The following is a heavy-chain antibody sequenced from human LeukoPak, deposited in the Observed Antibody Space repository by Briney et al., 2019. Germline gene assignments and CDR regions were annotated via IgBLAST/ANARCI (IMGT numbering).Heavy chain of an antibody. CDR3: AKRGVVIRVFLVGFHKEAYYFDS. D-gene: IGHD3-10*01. CDR2: ISSSSSYI. J-gene: IGHJ4*02. V-gene: IGHV3-21*04. Sequence: GGSLRLSCAASGFTFSSYSMNWVRQAPGKGLEWVSSISSSSSYIYYADSVQGRFTISRDNPKNTLYLQMNSLRAEDTAVYFCAKRGVVIRVFLVGFHKEAYYFDSWGQGALVTVSS. CDR1: GFTFSSYS.